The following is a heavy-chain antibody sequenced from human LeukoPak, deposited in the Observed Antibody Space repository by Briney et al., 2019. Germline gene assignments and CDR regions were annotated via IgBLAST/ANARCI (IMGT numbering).Heavy chain of an antibody. Sequence: GGSLRLSCAASGFTFSSYSMNWVRQPPGKGLEWVSSISSSGSYIYYADSVKGRFSISRDSAKNSLYLQMNSLRAEDTAVYYCARGPQFCSGGSCYGYYFDYWGQGTLDTVSS. CDR2: ISSSGSYI. J-gene: IGHJ4*02. CDR3: ARGPQFCSGGSCYGYYFDY. D-gene: IGHD2-15*01. CDR1: GFTFSSYS. V-gene: IGHV3-21*01.